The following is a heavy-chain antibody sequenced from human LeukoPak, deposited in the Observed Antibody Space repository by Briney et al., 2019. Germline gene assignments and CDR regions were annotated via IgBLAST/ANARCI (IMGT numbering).Heavy chain of an antibody. J-gene: IGHJ4*02. CDR2: IGTHGTTT. Sequence: GGSLRLSCAASGFTFSSYAMTWVRQAPGKGLEWVSSIGTHGTTTYYADSVKGRFTISRDDSKNTLYLQMYSLRADDTAVYYCAKRPFDYWGQGTLVTVSS. V-gene: IGHV3-23*01. CDR3: AKRPFDY. CDR1: GFTFSSYA.